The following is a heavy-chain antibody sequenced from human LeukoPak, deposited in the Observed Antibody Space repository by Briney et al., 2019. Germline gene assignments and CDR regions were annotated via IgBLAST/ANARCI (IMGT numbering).Heavy chain of an antibody. J-gene: IGHJ4*02. CDR2: MTPESGNS. V-gene: IGHV1-8*01. CDR3: ARQVRYCSSTSCYPY. CDR1: GYTFTDEN. D-gene: IGHD2-2*01. Sequence: ASVRVSCKASGYTFTDENIIWVRQAPGQGLEWMAWMTPESGNSGHVQKFEDRITLTSDNSINTAYMELRGLRSEDTAVYYCARQVRYCSSTSCYPYWGQGTLVTVSS.